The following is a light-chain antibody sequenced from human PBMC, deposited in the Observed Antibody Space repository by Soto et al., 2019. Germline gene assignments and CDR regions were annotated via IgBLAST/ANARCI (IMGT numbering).Light chain of an antibody. CDR1: TGAVTSGHY. J-gene: IGLJ2*01. CDR2: DTS. CDR3: LLSYSGAXLVV. Sequence: QAVVTQEPSLTVSPGGTVTLTCGSSTGAVTSGHYPYWFQQKPGQAPRTLIYDTSNKHSWTPARFSGSLLGGKAALTLSGAQPEDEAEYYCLLSYSGAXLVVFGGGTKX. V-gene: IGLV7-46*01.